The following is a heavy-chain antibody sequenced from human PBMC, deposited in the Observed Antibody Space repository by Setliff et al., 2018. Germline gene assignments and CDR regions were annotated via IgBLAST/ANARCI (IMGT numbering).Heavy chain of an antibody. J-gene: IGHJ4*02. CDR1: ADSMNDNH. Sequence: SQTMSPTCNLSADSMNDNHWTWDRPPPGTGLEWIGYIYTSGGTNDNTSLKSRVTISVAMSKTQFSLKLSSVIAADTAVYYCARGASSVSWTPRYWGRGILVTVSS. CDR2: IYTSGGT. D-gene: IGHD6-19*01. V-gene: IGHV4-4*08. CDR3: ARGASSVSWTPRY.